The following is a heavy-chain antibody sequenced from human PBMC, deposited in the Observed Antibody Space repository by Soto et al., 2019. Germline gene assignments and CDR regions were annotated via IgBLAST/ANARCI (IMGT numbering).Heavy chain of an antibody. J-gene: IGHJ4*02. CDR2: ISGSGGST. CDR3: AKDLGLSSWYAGNSVY. Sequence: GGSLRLSCAASGFTFSSYAMSWVRQAPGKGLEWVSAISGSGGSTYYADSVKGRFTISRDNSKNTLYLQMNSLRAEDTAVYYCAKDLGLSSWYAGNSVYWGQGTLVTVSS. D-gene: IGHD6-13*01. V-gene: IGHV3-23*01. CDR1: GFTFSSYA.